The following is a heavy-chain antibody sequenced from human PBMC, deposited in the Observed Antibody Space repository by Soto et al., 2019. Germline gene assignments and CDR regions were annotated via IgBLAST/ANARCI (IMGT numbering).Heavy chain of an antibody. Sequence: EVQLVESGGGLVQPGASLKLSCAASGFTFSGSAMHWVRQASGKGLEWVGLIRSRANSYATTYAASLKGRFTISRDDLKNTAFLQMNSLKTEDTAVYYCARRGDSPHDAFDIWGQGTMVTVSS. CDR3: ARRGDSPHDAFDI. CDR2: IRSRANSYAT. D-gene: IGHD4-17*01. J-gene: IGHJ3*02. V-gene: IGHV3-73*01. CDR1: GFTFSGSA.